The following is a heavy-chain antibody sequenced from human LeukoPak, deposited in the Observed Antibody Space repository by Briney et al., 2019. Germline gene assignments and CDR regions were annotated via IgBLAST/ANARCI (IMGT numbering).Heavy chain of an antibody. CDR1: GFPFIRYA. CDR3: VNTREYSGYLYDR. D-gene: IGHD5-12*01. Sequence: GGSLRLSCLASGFPFIRYAMHWVRQAPGKGLEYVSAISSNGGSTYYADSVKGRFTISRDNSKNTLYLQMSSLRAEDTAVYYCVNTREYSGYLYDRWGQGTLVTVSS. J-gene: IGHJ4*02. CDR2: ISSNGGST. V-gene: IGHV3-64D*06.